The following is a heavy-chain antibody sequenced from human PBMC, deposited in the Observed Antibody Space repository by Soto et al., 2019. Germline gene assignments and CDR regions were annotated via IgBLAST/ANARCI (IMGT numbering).Heavy chain of an antibody. CDR3: AREHIPVAYNWFDP. J-gene: IGHJ5*02. D-gene: IGHD6-19*01. CDR1: GSGGSWNRAA. CDR2: TYYRSKWYN. V-gene: IGHV6-1*01. Sequence: SQTRSVTCGVSGSGGSWNRAAWDWIKKSPSRGLEWLGRTYYRSKWYNDYAVSVKSRITINPDTSKNQFSLQLNSVTPGDTAVYYCAREHIPVAYNWFDPWGQGTLVTVSS.